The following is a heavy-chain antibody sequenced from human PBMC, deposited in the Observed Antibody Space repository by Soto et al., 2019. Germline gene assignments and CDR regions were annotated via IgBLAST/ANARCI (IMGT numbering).Heavy chain of an antibody. Sequence: EVQLVESGGGLVQPGGSLRLSCAASGFTVSSNYMSWVRQAPGKGLEWVSVIYSGGSTYYADSVKGRFTISRDNSKNTLYLQMNSLRAEDTAVYYCARDRPYSSSSGDYYYYYMDVCGKGTTVTVSS. CDR2: IYSGGST. CDR3: ARDRPYSSSSGDYYYYYMDV. V-gene: IGHV3-66*01. D-gene: IGHD6-6*01. CDR1: GFTVSSNY. J-gene: IGHJ6*03.